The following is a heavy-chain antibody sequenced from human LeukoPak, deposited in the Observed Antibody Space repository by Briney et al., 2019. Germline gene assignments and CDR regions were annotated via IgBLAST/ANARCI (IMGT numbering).Heavy chain of an antibody. V-gene: IGHV3-30*18. CDR1: GFTFSSYG. Sequence: PGRSLRLSCAASGFTFSSYGMHWVRQAPGKGLEWVAVISYDGSNKYYADSVKGRFTISRDNSKNTLYLQMNSLRPEDTAVYVCAKDQAAGYSGPDYWGQGTLVTVSS. D-gene: IGHD5-12*01. CDR2: ISYDGSNK. CDR3: AKDQAAGYSGPDY. J-gene: IGHJ4*02.